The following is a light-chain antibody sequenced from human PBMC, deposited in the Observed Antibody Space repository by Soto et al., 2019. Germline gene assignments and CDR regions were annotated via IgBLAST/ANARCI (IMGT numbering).Light chain of an antibody. J-gene: IGKJ1*01. CDR2: LGS. Sequence: EIVLNHSPLSLPVTAGELGSISCSSRHXLLHSSGYNYLDWYLQKPGQSPQLLIYLGSNRSSGVPDRFSGSGSGTDFTLKISRVEAEDVGVYYCMQALQTPWTFGQGTKVDIK. V-gene: IGKV2-28*01. CDR1: HXLLHSSGYNY. CDR3: MQALQTPWT.